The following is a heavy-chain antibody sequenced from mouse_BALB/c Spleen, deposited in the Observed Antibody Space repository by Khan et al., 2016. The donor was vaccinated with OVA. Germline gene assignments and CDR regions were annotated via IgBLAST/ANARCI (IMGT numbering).Heavy chain of an antibody. CDR3: ARAYGSSYWYFDV. CDR1: GFSLTSYG. CDR2: IWAGGST. D-gene: IGHD1-1*01. V-gene: IGHV2-9*02. Sequence: QVQLKESGPGLVAPSQSLSITCTVSGFSLTSYGVHWVRQPPGKGLEGLGVIWAGGSTNYNSALMSRLSINKDNSKSQVFLKMNSLQTDDTAMYYCARAYGSSYWYFDVWGAGTTVTVSS. J-gene: IGHJ1*01.